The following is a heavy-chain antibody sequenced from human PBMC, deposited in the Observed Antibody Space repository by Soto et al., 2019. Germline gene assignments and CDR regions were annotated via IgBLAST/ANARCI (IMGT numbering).Heavy chain of an antibody. V-gene: IGHV3-66*01. D-gene: IGHD3-22*01. CDR3: ARDRYYFDSTPLNWYFDL. CDR1: GFTVSSNY. J-gene: IGHJ2*01. Sequence: PGGSLRLSCAASGFTVSSNYMSWVRQAPGKGLEWVSVIYSGGSTYYADSVKGRFTISRDNSKNTLYLQMNSLRAEDTAVYYCARDRYYFDSTPLNWYFDLWGRGTLVTVSS. CDR2: IYSGGST.